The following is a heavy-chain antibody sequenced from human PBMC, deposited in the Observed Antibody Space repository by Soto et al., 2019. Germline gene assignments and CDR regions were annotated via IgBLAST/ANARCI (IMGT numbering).Heavy chain of an antibody. CDR3: ARHEAAYDQFDY. Sequence: ASVKVSCKGSGYSFTSYWIGWVRQMPGKGLEWMGIIYPGDSDTRHSPSFQGQVTISADKSISTAYLQWSSLKASDTAMYYCARHEAAYDQFDYWGQGTLVTVSS. V-gene: IGHV5-51*01. D-gene: IGHD5-12*01. CDR2: IYPGDSDT. J-gene: IGHJ4*02. CDR1: GYSFTSYW.